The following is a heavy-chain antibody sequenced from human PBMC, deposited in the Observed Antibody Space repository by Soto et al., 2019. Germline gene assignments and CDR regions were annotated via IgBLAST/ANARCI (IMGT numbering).Heavy chain of an antibody. D-gene: IGHD4-4*01. CDR3: TTDYSNYYYYGMDV. Sequence: PGGSLRLSCAASGFTFSNAWMSWVRQAPGKGLEWVGRIKSKTDGGTTDYAAPVKGRFTISRDDSKNTLYLQMNSLKTEDTAVYYCTTDYSNYYYYGMDVWGQGTTVTVSS. J-gene: IGHJ6*02. CDR2: IKSKTDGGTT. CDR1: GFTFSNAW. V-gene: IGHV3-15*01.